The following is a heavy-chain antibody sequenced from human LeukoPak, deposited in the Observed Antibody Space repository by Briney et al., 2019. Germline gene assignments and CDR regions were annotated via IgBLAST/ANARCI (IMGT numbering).Heavy chain of an antibody. CDR3: ARESSWYRYSSGWYLDY. D-gene: IGHD6-19*01. J-gene: IGHJ4*02. CDR1: GGSISSSSYY. Sequence: SETLPLTCTVSGGSISSSSYYWGWIRQPPGKGLEWIGSIYYSGSTDYNPSLKSRVTISVDTSKNQFSLKLSSVTAADTAVYYCARESSWYRYSSGWYLDYWGQGTLVTVSS. V-gene: IGHV4-39*07. CDR2: IYYSGST.